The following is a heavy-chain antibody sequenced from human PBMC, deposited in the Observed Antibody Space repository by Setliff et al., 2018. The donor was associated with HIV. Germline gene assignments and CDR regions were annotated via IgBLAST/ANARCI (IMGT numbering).Heavy chain of an antibody. CDR3: ARSRPQISIFGLVQDY. CDR1: GYTFTNYD. CDR2: MSPKSGNT. J-gene: IGHJ4*02. V-gene: IGHV1-8*02. D-gene: IGHD3-3*01. Sequence: ASVKVSCKASGYTFTNYDINWVRQATGQGLEWMGWMSPKSGNTGYAQKLQGRVTMTRNTSISTVYMELSSLRSEDTAVYYCARSRPQISIFGLVQDYWGQGTLVTVSS.